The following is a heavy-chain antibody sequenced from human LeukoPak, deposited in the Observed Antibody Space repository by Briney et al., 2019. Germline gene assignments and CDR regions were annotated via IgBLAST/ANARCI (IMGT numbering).Heavy chain of an antibody. D-gene: IGHD6-13*01. CDR1: GGSISSSHW. Sequence: PSETLSLTCAVSGGSISSSHWCTRVRQPPGKGLEWIGSIFYSGTTYYSPSLKSRVTISVDTSKYQFSLKLTSVTAADTAVYYCARSGAAEGPTHNWFDPWSQGTLVTVSS. CDR2: IFYSGTT. V-gene: IGHV4-39*01. CDR3: ARSGAAEGPTHNWFDP. J-gene: IGHJ5*02.